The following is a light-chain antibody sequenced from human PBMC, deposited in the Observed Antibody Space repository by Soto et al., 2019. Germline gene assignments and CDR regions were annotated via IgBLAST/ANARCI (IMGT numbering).Light chain of an antibody. CDR3: QQSYSAPPET. V-gene: IGKV1-39*01. J-gene: IGKJ1*01. CDR2: AAS. Sequence: DIQMTQSPSSLSASVGDRVTITCRASQNINSYLNWYQQRPGKAPKLLIYAASSLQSGVPSRFSGSGSGTDFTLTISSLQPEDFATYYCQQSYSAPPETFGQGTKVDIK. CDR1: QNINSY.